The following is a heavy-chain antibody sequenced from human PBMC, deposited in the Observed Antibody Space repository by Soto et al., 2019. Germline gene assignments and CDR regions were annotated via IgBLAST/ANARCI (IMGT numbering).Heavy chain of an antibody. V-gene: IGHV4-4*02. J-gene: IGHJ5*02. D-gene: IGHD3-16*01. CDR3: ARDKATVGGYNLYDP. CDR2: IYHSGST. CDR1: GGSIRSSHW. Sequence: QVQLLESGPGLVKPSETLSLICTVPGGSIRSSHWWSWVRQPPGKGLERIGEIYHSGSTNLDPSLKSRVTLSVDKSKNQFSLKLTSVTAADTAVYYCARDKATVGGYNLYDPWGQGILVTVSS.